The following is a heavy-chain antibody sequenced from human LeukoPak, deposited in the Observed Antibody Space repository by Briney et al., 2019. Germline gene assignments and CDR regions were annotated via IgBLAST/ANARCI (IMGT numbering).Heavy chain of an antibody. CDR3: ARPKAYYYDSSGYYSDAFDI. J-gene: IGHJ3*02. V-gene: IGHV5-51*01. Sequence: GESLKISCKGSGYSFTSYWIGWVRQMPGKRLELMGIIYPGDSDTRYSPSFQGQVTISADKSISTAYLQWSSLKASDTAMYYCARPKAYYYDSSGYYSDAFDIWGQGTMVTVSS. CDR1: GYSFTSYW. D-gene: IGHD3-22*01. CDR2: IYPGDSDT.